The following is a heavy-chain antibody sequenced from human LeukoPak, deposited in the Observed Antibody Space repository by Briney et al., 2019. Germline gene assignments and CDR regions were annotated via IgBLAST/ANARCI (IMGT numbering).Heavy chain of an antibody. CDR1: GGSFSGYY. CDR2: INHSGST. V-gene: IGHV4-34*01. J-gene: IGHJ4*02. CDR3: ARGKGVYYDSSGYPSPTLDY. Sequence: SETLSLICAVYGGSFSGYYWSWIPHPPGKGLEWIGEINHSGSTNYNPSLKSRVTISVDTSKNQFSLKLSSVTAADTAVYYCARGKGVYYDSSGYPSPTLDYWGQGTLVTVSS. D-gene: IGHD3-22*01.